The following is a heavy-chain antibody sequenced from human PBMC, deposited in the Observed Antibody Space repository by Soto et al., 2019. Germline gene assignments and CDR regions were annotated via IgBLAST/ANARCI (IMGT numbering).Heavy chain of an antibody. CDR1: GGSISSYY. CDR2: IYYSGST. J-gene: IGHJ6*02. Sequence: SETLSLTCTVSGGSISSYYWSWIRQPPGKGLEWMGYIYYSGSTNYNPSLKSRVTISVDTSKNQFSLKLSSVTAADTAMYYCARDGRYYYGMDVWGQGTTVTVSS. CDR3: ARDGRYYYGMDV. V-gene: IGHV4-59*01.